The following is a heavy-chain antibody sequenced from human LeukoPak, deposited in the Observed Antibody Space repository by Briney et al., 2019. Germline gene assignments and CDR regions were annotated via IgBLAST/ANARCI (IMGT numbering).Heavy chain of an antibody. Sequence: SVKVSCKASGGTFSSYAISWVRQAPGQGLEWMGGIIPIFGTANYAQKFQGRVTITADESTSTAYMELSSLRAEDTAVYYCATTPRDLGNEGYYWGQGTLVTVSS. V-gene: IGHV1-69*01. CDR2: IIPIFGTA. J-gene: IGHJ4*02. D-gene: IGHD1-26*01. CDR1: GGTFSSYA. CDR3: ATTPRDLGNEGYY.